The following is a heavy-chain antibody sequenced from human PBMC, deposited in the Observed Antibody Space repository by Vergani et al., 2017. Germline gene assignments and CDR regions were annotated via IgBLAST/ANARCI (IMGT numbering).Heavy chain of an antibody. CDR1: GFTFSSHA. CDR2: IKNTGDST. CDR3: GRGSDNYN. Sequence: EVQLLQSEGAVVQPGGSLRLSCVASGFTFSSHAMRWVRQGPGQGLEWVSSIKNTGDSTHYADSVKGRFTISRDNSKNTLYLQMNSLRDEDTAVYYCGRGSDNYNWGQGTLVTVSS. D-gene: IGHD5-24*01. J-gene: IGHJ4*02. V-gene: IGHV3-23*01.